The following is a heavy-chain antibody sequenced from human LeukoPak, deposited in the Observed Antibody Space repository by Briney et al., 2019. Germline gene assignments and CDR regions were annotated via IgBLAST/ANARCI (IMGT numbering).Heavy chain of an antibody. CDR2: ISAYNGNT. CDR1: GYTFTSYG. J-gene: IGHJ4*02. V-gene: IGHV1-18*01. Sequence: ASVKVSCKASGYTFTSYGISWVRQAPGQGLEWMGWISAYNGNTNHAQKLQGRVTMTTDTSTSTAYMELRSLRSDDTAVYYCARFDSSGYFYYFDYWGQGTLVTVSS. D-gene: IGHD3-22*01. CDR3: ARFDSSGYFYYFDY.